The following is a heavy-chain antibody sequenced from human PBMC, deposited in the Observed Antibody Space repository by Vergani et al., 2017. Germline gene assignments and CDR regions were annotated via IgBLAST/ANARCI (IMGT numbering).Heavy chain of an antibody. D-gene: IGHD5-12*01. CDR2: IYYSGST. J-gene: IGHJ4*02. CDR3: ARAGPSGYDYGRFDY. V-gene: IGHV4-61*01. Sequence: QVQLQESGPGLVKPSQTLSLTCTVSGGSISSGSYYWSWIRQPPGKGLEWIGYIYYSGSTNYNPSLKSRVTISVDTSKNQFSLKLSSVTAADTAVYYCARAGPSGYDYGRFDYWGQGTLVTVSS. CDR1: GGSISSGSYY.